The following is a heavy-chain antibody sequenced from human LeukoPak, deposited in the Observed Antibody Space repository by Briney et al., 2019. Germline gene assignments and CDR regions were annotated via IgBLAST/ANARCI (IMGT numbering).Heavy chain of an antibody. Sequence: GGSLRLSCAASGFTFSAYGIHWVRQAPGKGLEWEALIYYDGSNKYYADSVKGRFTISRDNSKNTLYLQMNSLRAEDTAVYFCARGTTADAFDVWGQGTVVTVSS. J-gene: IGHJ3*01. D-gene: IGHD4-17*01. CDR2: IYYDGSNK. V-gene: IGHV3-33*01. CDR3: ARGTTADAFDV. CDR1: GFTFSAYG.